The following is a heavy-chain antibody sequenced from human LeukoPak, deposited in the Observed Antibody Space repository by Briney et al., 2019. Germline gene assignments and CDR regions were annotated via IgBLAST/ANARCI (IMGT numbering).Heavy chain of an antibody. Sequence: KSGGSLRLSCAASGFTFSDYYMSWIRQAPGKGLEWVSYISSSGTTIYYADSVKGRSTISRDNAKNSLYLQMNSLRAEDTAVYYCARDLAGYYYYYMDVWGKGTTVTISS. CDR3: ARDLAGYYYYYMDV. CDR1: GFTFSDYY. J-gene: IGHJ6*03. V-gene: IGHV3-11*01. D-gene: IGHD6-13*01. CDR2: ISSSGTTI.